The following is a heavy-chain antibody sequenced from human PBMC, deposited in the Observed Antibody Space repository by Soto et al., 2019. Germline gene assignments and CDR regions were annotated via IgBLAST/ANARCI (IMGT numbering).Heavy chain of an antibody. Sequence: SETLSLTCTVSGGSISSGVYYWSWIRHHPGKGLEWIGYIYYSGSTYYNPSLKSRVTISVDTSKNQFSLKLSSVTAADTAVYYCARSSMVRGVLDPYYFDYWGQGTLVTVSS. J-gene: IGHJ4*02. V-gene: IGHV4-31*03. D-gene: IGHD3-10*01. CDR3: ARSSMVRGVLDPYYFDY. CDR1: GGSISSGVYY. CDR2: IYYSGST.